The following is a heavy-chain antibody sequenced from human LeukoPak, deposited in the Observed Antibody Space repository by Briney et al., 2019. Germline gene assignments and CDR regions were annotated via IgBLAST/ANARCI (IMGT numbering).Heavy chain of an antibody. Sequence: SGPTLVKPTQTLTLTCTFSGFSISTSGVGVGWIRQPPGKALEWLALISWDDDKRYSPSLKSRLTITKVTSKNQVVLRMTNMDPVDTATYYCAHSRGILTNWCYYYMDVWGKGTTVTVSS. V-gene: IGHV2-5*02. CDR2: ISWDDDK. D-gene: IGHD3-9*01. J-gene: IGHJ6*03. CDR1: GFSISTSGVG. CDR3: AHSRGILTNWCYYYMDV.